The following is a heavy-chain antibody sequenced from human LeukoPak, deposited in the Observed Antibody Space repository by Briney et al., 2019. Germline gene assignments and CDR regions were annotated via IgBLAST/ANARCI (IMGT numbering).Heavy chain of an antibody. Sequence: GGSLRLSCEGSRYSFDSYAMTWVRQAPGKGLEWVSSINGGGDITYYAESVKGRFTVFRDNSKNTLFLQMNSLRAEGTAVFYCAKRYGDSTGWFFDFWGQGSLVTVSS. D-gene: IGHD6-13*01. CDR2: INGGGDIT. J-gene: IGHJ4*02. CDR3: AKRYGDSTGWFFDF. V-gene: IGHV3-23*01. CDR1: RYSFDSYA.